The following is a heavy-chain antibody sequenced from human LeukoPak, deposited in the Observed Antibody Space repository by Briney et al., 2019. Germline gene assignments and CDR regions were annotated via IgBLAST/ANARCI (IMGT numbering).Heavy chain of an antibody. CDR3: ARFGWQLEYFDY. V-gene: IGHV3-23*01. Sequence: GGSLRLSCAASGFTFSSYAMSWVRQAPGKGLEWVSAISGSGGSTYYADSVKGRFTISRDNAKNSLYLQMNSLRAEDTAVYYCARFGWQLEYFDYWGQGTLVTVSS. D-gene: IGHD2-15*01. CDR1: GFTFSSYA. CDR2: ISGSGGST. J-gene: IGHJ4*02.